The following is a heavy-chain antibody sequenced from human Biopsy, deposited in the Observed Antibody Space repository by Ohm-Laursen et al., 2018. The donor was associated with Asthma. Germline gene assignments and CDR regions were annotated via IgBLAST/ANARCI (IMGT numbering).Heavy chain of an antibody. V-gene: IGHV1-69*13. CDR2: INSVFGTT. J-gene: IGHJ4*02. Sequence: GASVKVSCKSLGGTFNTYVIGWVRQAPGQGFEGMGGINSVFGTTTYPQKFQDRVTITADDSTSTVYMELSSLRSEDTAVYYCARKAGSCISRTCYSLDFWGQGTLVTVSS. CDR3: ARKAGSCISRTCYSLDF. CDR1: GGTFNTYV. D-gene: IGHD2-2*01.